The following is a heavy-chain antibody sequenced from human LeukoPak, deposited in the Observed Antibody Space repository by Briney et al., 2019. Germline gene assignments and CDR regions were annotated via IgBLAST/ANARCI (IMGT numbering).Heavy chain of an antibody. Sequence: PGGSLRLFCAASGFTFSSYAMHWVRQAPGKGLEWVAVISYDGSNKYYADSVKGRFTISRDNSKNTLYLQMNSLRAEDTAVYYCARDRYSSSSPALIDYWGQGTLVTVSS. CDR2: ISYDGSNK. V-gene: IGHV3-30-3*01. J-gene: IGHJ4*02. D-gene: IGHD6-13*01. CDR3: ARDRYSSSSPALIDY. CDR1: GFTFSSYA.